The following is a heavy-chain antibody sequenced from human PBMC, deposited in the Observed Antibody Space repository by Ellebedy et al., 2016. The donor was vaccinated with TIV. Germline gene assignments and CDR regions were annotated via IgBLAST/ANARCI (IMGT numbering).Heavy chain of an antibody. J-gene: IGHJ3*02. V-gene: IGHV3-7*01. CDR1: GSIFSSYW. D-gene: IGHD4-17*01. CDR2: IRQDGSEK. CDR3: ATDGSFGDYLSPTHAFVI. Sequence: GGSLRLSCVVSGSIFSSYWMSWVRQAPGKGLEWVANIRQDGSEKFYVDSVKGRFTISRDNAKNSLYLQMNSLRAEDTAVYYCATDGSFGDYLSPTHAFVIWGQGTMVTVSS.